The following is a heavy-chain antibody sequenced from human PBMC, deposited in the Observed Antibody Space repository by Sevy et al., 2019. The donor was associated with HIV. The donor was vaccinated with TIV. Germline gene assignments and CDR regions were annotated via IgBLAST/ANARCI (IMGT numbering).Heavy chain of an antibody. CDR1: GFTFSSYA. CDR2: ISYDGSNK. J-gene: IGHJ6*02. CDR3: ARERGSSSWYRDYYGMDV. V-gene: IGHV3-30*04. Sequence: GGSLRLSCAASGFTFSSYAMHWVRQAPGKGLEWVAVISYDGSNKYYADSVKGRFTIARDNSKNTLYLQMNSLRAEATAVYYCARERGSSSWYRDYYGMDVWGQGTTVTVSS. D-gene: IGHD6-13*01.